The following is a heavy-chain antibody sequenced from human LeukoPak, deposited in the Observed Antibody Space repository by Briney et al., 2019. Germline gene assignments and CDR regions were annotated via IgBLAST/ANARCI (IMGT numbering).Heavy chain of an antibody. J-gene: IGHJ4*02. CDR1: GGSITYSHYY. CDR2: IYYSGTT. V-gene: IGHV4-61*05. D-gene: IGHD2-21*02. Sequence: SETLSLTCSVSGGSITYSHYYWGWVRQPPGKGLEWIGDIYYSGTTNYNPSLKSPVTISIDTSKNQFSLKLSSVTAADTAVYYCARGGTRDGGHYSDYWGQGTLVTVSS. CDR3: ARGGTRDGGHYSDY.